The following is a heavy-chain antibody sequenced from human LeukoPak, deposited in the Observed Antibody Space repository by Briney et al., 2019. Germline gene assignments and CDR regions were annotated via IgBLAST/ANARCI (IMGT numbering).Heavy chain of an antibody. CDR3: ARSSLYYYDSSGYIILGY. D-gene: IGHD3-22*01. CDR2: INPNSGGT. Sequence: ASVKVSCKASGYTFTGYYMHWVRQAPGQGLEWMGWINPNSGGTNYAQKFQGRVTMTRDTSISTAYMELSRLRSDDTAVYYCARSSLYYYDSSGYIILGYWGQGTLVTVSS. J-gene: IGHJ4*02. V-gene: IGHV1-2*02. CDR1: GYTFTGYY.